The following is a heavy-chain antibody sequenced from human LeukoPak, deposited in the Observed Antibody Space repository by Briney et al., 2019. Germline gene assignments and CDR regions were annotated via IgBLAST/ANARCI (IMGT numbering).Heavy chain of an antibody. CDR2: IIPIFGTA. CDR3: ARGPLYCSSTSCYSPGYYYYYMDV. J-gene: IGHJ6*03. D-gene: IGHD2-2*01. CDR1: GGTFSSYA. Sequence: SVKVSCKASGGTFSSYAISWVRQAPGQGLEWMGGIIPIFGTANYAQKFQGRVTITTDESTSTAYMELGSLRSEDTAVYYCARGPLYCSSTSCYSPGYYYYYMDVWGKGTTVTVSS. V-gene: IGHV1-69*05.